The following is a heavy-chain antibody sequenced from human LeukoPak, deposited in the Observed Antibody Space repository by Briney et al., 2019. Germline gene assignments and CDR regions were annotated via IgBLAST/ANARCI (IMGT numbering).Heavy chain of an antibody. CDR3: ARDGFNLDY. V-gene: IGHV3-30*01. CDR2: ILYDEVNK. D-gene: IGHD1-14*01. CDR1: GLTFNNYA. Sequence: GMSLRLSCAASGLTFNNYAMHWVRQAPGKGLEWVAVILYDEVNKYYADSVKGRFTISRDNSKNTVALQMNTLRPEDTAVYYCARDGFNLDYWGQGTLVTVSS. J-gene: IGHJ4*02.